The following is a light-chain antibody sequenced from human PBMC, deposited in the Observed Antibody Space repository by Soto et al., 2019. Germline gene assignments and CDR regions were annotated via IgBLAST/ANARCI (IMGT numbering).Light chain of an antibody. Sequence: QSALTQPRSVSGSPGQSITISCTGTSSDVGGYNYVSWYQLHPGKAPILIIYDVTKRPSGVPDRFSGSKSGNTAPLTISGLQAEDEADYYCCSYAGSVLFGGGTKLTVL. CDR2: DVT. V-gene: IGLV2-11*01. CDR1: SSDVGGYNY. CDR3: CSYAGSVL. J-gene: IGLJ2*01.